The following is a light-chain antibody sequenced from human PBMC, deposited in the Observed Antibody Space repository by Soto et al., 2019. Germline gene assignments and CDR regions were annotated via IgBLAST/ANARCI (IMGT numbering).Light chain of an antibody. CDR1: QSVSTN. CDR3: QKYNNWPPLT. J-gene: IGKJ4*01. CDR2: GAS. V-gene: IGKV3-15*01. Sequence: EIVLTQSPATLSVSPGERASLSCRASQSVSTNLVWYQQKPGQAPRLLIYGASTRATGIPARFSGSGSGTEFTLTISSLQSEDFAVYYCQKYNNWPPLTVGGGTKVDI.